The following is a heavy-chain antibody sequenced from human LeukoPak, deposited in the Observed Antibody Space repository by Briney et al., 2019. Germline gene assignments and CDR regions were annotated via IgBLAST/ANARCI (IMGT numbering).Heavy chain of an antibody. Sequence: PSETLSLTCTVSGGSISSRSYYWGWIRQSPGKGLEWIGTIYYSGTTYYNPSLKSRVTISVDTSKNHFSLKLSSVTAADTAMYYCARHKIWDGYGGLFDCWGQRSLVSVSS. CDR3: ARHKIWDGYGGLFDC. J-gene: IGHJ4*02. D-gene: IGHD4-23*01. CDR2: IYYSGTT. CDR1: GGSISSRSYY. V-gene: IGHV4-39*01.